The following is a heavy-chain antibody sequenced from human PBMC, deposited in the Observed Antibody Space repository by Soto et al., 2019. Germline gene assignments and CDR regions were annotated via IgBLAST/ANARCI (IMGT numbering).Heavy chain of an antibody. CDR1: GYTFTSYY. Sequence: ASVKVSFKASGYTFTSYYMHWVRQAPGQGLEWMGIINPSGGDTVYAQKFQGRFTITRDTSASTAYMELSSLRSEDTAVYYCARVRVGAAPYIDYWGQGTLVTVSS. D-gene: IGHD2-15*01. CDR3: ARVRVGAAPYIDY. J-gene: IGHJ4*02. CDR2: INPSGGDT. V-gene: IGHV1-46*01.